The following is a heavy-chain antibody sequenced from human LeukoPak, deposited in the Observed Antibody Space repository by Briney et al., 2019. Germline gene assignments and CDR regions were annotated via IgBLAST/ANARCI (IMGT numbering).Heavy chain of an antibody. Sequence: GGSLRLSCAASGFTFSSYSMNWVRQAPGKGLEWVSSISSSSSYIYYADSVKGRFTISRDNAKNSLYLQMNSLRAEDTAVYYCATCSSTSCYTGNLDYWGQGTLVTVSS. D-gene: IGHD2-2*02. V-gene: IGHV3-21*04. CDR2: ISSSSSYI. CDR1: GFTFSSYS. J-gene: IGHJ4*02. CDR3: ATCSSTSCYTGNLDY.